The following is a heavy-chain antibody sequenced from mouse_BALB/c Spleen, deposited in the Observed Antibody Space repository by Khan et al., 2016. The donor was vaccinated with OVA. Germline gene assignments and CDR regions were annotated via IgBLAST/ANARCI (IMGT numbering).Heavy chain of an antibody. CDR1: GFNIKDYY. D-gene: IGHD2-3*01. CDR2: IDPENGNT. Sequence: VQLKQSGAELVRPGALVKLSCKASGFNIKDYYIHWVKQRPEQGLEWIGGIDPENGNTIYDPKFQGKASITADTSSNTAYLQLSSLTSEATAVYYCTRDGYSPWFAYWGQGTLVTVSA. CDR3: TRDGYSPWFAY. J-gene: IGHJ3*01. V-gene: IGHV14-1*02.